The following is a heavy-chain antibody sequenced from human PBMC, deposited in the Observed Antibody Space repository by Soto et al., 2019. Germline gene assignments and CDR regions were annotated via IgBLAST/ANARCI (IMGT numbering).Heavy chain of an antibody. CDR3: ARDGDGSSWPFDY. J-gene: IGHJ4*02. CDR1: GFTFSYYN. V-gene: IGHV3-48*01. Sequence: EVHLVESGGGLVQPGGSLRLSCAASGFTFSYYNMNWVRQAPARGLEWVSYISSSSSTIYYAESVKGRFTISRDNASNSLYLQMNSLRAEDTAVYYCARDGDGSSWPFDYWGQGTLVTVSS. CDR2: ISSSSSTI. D-gene: IGHD6-13*01.